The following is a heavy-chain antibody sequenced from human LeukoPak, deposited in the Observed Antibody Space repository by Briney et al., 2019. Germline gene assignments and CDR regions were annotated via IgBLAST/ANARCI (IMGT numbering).Heavy chain of an antibody. D-gene: IGHD3-22*01. V-gene: IGHV3-30-3*01. J-gene: IGHJ3*02. CDR1: GFTFSNYA. CDR2: ISYDGSNK. Sequence: GGSLRLSCAASGFTFSNYAMHWVRQAPGKGLEWVAVISYDGSNKYYADSVKGRFTIPRDNSKNTLYLQMNSLRAEDTAVYYCARDLYDSSESAFDIWGQGTMVTVSS. CDR3: ARDLYDSSESAFDI.